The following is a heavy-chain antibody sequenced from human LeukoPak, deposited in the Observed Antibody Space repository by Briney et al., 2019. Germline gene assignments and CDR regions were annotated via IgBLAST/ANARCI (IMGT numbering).Heavy chain of an antibody. D-gene: IGHD5-24*01. Sequence: SETLSLTCAVYGGSFSGYYWSWIRQPPGKGLEWIGEINHSGSTNYNPSLKSRVTISVDTSKNQFSLKLSSVTAADTAVYYCARGIRDGYNYFDYWGQGTLVTVSS. V-gene: IGHV4-34*01. J-gene: IGHJ4*02. CDR2: INHSGST. CDR1: GGSFSGYY. CDR3: ARGIRDGYNYFDY.